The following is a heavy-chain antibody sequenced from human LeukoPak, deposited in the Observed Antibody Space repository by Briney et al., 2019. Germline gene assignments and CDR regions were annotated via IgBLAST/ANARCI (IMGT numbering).Heavy chain of an antibody. J-gene: IGHJ4*02. CDR3: AKDWAVVVVAARYFDY. CDR2: ISGSGGST. CDR1: GFTFSSYA. Sequence: GGSLRLSCAASGFTFSSYAMSWGRQAPGKGVEWVSAISGSGGSTYYADSVKGRFTISRDNSKNTLYLQMNSLRAEDTAVYYCAKDWAVVVVAARYFDYWGQGTLVTVSS. D-gene: IGHD2-15*01. V-gene: IGHV3-23*01.